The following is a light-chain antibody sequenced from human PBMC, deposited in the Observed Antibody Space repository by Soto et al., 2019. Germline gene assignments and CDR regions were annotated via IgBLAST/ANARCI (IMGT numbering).Light chain of an antibody. CDR3: QQRKEWPPDIT. Sequence: DIVLTQSPATLSLSPGDRATLSCMASQTVSTYLAWYQQKPGQAPRLLLYDASNMNTGIPARLSGSGSGTGVAVTLSSVVRESFAVYYCQQRKEWPPDITFGQGTRLDI. J-gene: IGKJ5*01. V-gene: IGKV3-11*01. CDR2: DAS. CDR1: QTVSTY.